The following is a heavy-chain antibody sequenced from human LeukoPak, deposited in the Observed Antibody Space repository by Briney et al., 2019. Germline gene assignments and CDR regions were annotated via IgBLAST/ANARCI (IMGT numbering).Heavy chain of an antibody. V-gene: IGHV1-2*02. Sequence: ASVKVSCEASGYTFTGYYMHWVRQAPGQGLEWMGWINPNSGGTNYAQKFQGRVTMTRDTSISTAYMELSRLRSDDTAVYYCARYCSSTSCSYDYWGQGTLVTVSS. D-gene: IGHD2-2*01. J-gene: IGHJ4*02. CDR2: INPNSGGT. CDR3: ARYCSSTSCSYDY. CDR1: GYTFTGYY.